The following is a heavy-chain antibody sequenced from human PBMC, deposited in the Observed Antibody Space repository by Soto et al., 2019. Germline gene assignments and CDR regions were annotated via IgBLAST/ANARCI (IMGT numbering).Heavy chain of an antibody. D-gene: IGHD6-25*01. CDR1: GGSISNHY. Sequence: PSETLSLTCTVSGGSISNHYWSWIRQPPGKGLESIGFIYYTGSTSYNPSLGSRVTISVDTSKNQFSLKLSSVTAADTAIYYCARDDAQHISGLLDYWGQGALVTVSS. J-gene: IGHJ4*02. CDR3: ARDDAQHISGLLDY. V-gene: IGHV4-59*11. CDR2: IYYTGST.